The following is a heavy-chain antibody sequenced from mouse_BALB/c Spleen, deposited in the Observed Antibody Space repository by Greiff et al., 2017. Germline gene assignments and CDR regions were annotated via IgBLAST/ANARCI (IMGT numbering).Heavy chain of an antibody. V-gene: IGHV7-3*02. Sequence: EVQLVESGGGLVQPGGSLRLSCATSGFTFTDYYMSWVRQPPGKALEWLGFIRNKANGYTTEYSASVKGRFTISRDNSQSILYLQMNTLSAEDSATYYCARDGGNLAWFADWGKGTLVTVAA. J-gene: IGHJ3*01. CDR3: ARDGGNLAWFAD. CDR1: GFTFTDYY. D-gene: IGHD2-1*01. CDR2: IRNKANGYTT.